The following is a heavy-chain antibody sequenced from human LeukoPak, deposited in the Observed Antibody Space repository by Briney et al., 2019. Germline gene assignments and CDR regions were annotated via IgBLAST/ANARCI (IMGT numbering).Heavy chain of an antibody. Sequence: ASVKVSCKASGYTFTGYYMHWVRQAPAQGLEWMGWINPNSGGTNYAQKFQGRVTMTRDTSISTAYMELSRLRSDDTAVYYCARLRKRSIVGGFDPWGQGTLVTVSS. CDR1: GYTFTGYY. J-gene: IGHJ5*02. D-gene: IGHD1-26*01. CDR2: INPNSGGT. V-gene: IGHV1-2*02. CDR3: ARLRKRSIVGGFDP.